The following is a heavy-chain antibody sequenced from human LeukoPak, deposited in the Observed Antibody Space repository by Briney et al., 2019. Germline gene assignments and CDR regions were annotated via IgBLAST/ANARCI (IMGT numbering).Heavy chain of an antibody. D-gene: IGHD5/OR15-5a*01. Sequence: SETLSLTCTVSSGSINNYYWSWIRQPPGKGLEWVGYIYYTGSTTYNPSLKSRVTISLDTSKNQFSLNLSSATAADTAVYYCARGIVSRVNYFDYWGQGTLVTVSS. V-gene: IGHV4-59*01. CDR2: IYYTGST. CDR1: SGSINNYY. J-gene: IGHJ4*01. CDR3: ARGIVSRVNYFDY.